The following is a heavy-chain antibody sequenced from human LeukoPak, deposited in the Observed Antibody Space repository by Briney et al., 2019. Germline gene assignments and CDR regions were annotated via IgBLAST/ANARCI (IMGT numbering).Heavy chain of an antibody. CDR1: GGSFSGYY. J-gene: IGHJ3*02. V-gene: IGHV4-34*01. CDR3: ARAVLLWFGEPLGAFDI. CDR2: INHSGST. Sequence: SETLSLTCAVYGGSFSGYYWSWIRQPPGKGLEWIGEINHSGSTNYNPSLKSRVTISVDTSKNQFSLKLSSVTAADTAVYYCARAVLLWFGEPLGAFDIWGQGTMVTVSS. D-gene: IGHD3-10*01.